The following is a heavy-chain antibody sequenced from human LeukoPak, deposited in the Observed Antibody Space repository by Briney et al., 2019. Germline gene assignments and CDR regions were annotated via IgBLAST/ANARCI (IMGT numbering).Heavy chain of an antibody. V-gene: IGHV3-53*01. D-gene: IGHD1-14*01. CDR3: ARGVEPLAANTLAY. J-gene: IGHJ4*02. CDR2: LYSDGNT. Sequence: AGGSLRLSCAASGFTVITNDMTWVRQAPGKELEWVSVLYSDGNTKYADSVQGRFTISRDNSKNTLYLEMNSLSPDDTAVYYCARGVEPLAANTLAYWGQGTLVTVSS. CDR1: GFTVITND.